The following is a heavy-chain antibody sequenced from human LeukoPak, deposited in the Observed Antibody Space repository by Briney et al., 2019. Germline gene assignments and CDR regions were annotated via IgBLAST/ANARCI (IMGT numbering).Heavy chain of an antibody. D-gene: IGHD3-9*01. CDR2: ISDSGSYI. V-gene: IGHV3-21*04. Sequence: GGSLRLSCAASGFTFSNYGMNWVRQAPGKGLKWVSSISDSGSYIYHADSMKGRFTISRDNAKNSLYLQMNSLRAEDTALYHCAREGPVLRYFDLWGRGTLVTVSS. CDR1: GFTFSNYG. J-gene: IGHJ2*01. CDR3: AREGPVLRYFDL.